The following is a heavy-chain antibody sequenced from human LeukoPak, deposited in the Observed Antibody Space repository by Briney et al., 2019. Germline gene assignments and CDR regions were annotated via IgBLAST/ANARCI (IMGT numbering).Heavy chain of an antibody. J-gene: IGHJ4*02. V-gene: IGHV3-49*04. CDR2: IRSKAYGGTT. D-gene: IGHD2-21*02. CDR1: GFTFGDYA. CDR3: TRETQAYCGGDCYYGY. Sequence: QAGGSLRLSCTASGFTFGDYAMSWVRQAPGKGLEWVGFIRSKAYGGTTEYAASVKGRFTISRDDSKSIAYLQMNSLKTEDTAVYYCTRETQAYCGGDCYYGYWGQGNLVTVSS.